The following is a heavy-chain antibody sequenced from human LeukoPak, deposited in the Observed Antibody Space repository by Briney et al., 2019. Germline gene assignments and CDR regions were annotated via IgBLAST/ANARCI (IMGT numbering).Heavy chain of an antibody. CDR2: IKSKTDGGTT. CDR3: TTHILEWLFFDY. Sequence: GGSLRLSCAASGFTFSSYSMNWVRQAPGKGLEWVGRIKSKTDGGTTDYAAPVKGRFTISRDDSKNTLYLQMNSLKTEDTAVYYCTTHILEWLFFDYWGQGTLVTVSS. V-gene: IGHV3-15*01. CDR1: GFTFSSYS. D-gene: IGHD3-3*01. J-gene: IGHJ4*02.